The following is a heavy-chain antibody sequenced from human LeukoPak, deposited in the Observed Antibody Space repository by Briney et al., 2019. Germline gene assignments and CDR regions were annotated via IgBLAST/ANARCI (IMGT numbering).Heavy chain of an antibody. CDR2: ISGSGGST. J-gene: IGHJ4*02. CDR1: GFTFSSYA. CDR3: AKRGYCSSTSCYAVDY. V-gene: IGHV3-23*01. Sequence: GGSLRLSCAASGFTFSSYAMSWVRQAPGEGLEWVSDISGSGGSTYYADSVKGRFTISRDNSKNTLYLQMNSLRAEDTAVYYCAKRGYCSSTSCYAVDYWGQGTLVTVSS. D-gene: IGHD2-2*01.